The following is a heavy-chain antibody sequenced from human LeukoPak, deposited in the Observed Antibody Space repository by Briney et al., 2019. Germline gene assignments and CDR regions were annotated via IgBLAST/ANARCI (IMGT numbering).Heavy chain of an antibody. D-gene: IGHD2-15*01. CDR3: ARAAYCSGGSCLDY. CDR1: GGSISSGGYY. CDR2: IYYSGST. J-gene: IGHJ4*02. V-gene: IGHV4-31*03. Sequence: SETLSLTCTVSGGSISSGGYYRSWIRQHPGKGLEWIGYIYYSGSTYYNPSLKSRVTTSVDTSKNQFSLKLSSVTAADTAVYYCARAAYCSGGSCLDYWGQGTLVTVSS.